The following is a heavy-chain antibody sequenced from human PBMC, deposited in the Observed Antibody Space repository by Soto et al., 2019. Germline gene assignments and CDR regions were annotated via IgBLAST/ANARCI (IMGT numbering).Heavy chain of an antibody. Sequence: GGSLRLSCAASGFTFDNYWMTWVRQAPGKGLEWVANIKQDGSEKYYVDSVKGRFTISRDNAKNSLYLQMNSLRAEDTAVYYCSRSYYDYIWGSYTTIHWGQGTLVTVSS. V-gene: IGHV3-7*01. D-gene: IGHD3-16*01. CDR3: SRSYYDYIWGSYTTIH. J-gene: IGHJ4*02. CDR1: GFTFDNYW. CDR2: IKQDGSEK.